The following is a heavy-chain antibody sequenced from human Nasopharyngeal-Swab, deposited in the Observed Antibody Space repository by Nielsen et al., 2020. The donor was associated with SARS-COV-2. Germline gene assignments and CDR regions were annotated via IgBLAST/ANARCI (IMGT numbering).Heavy chain of an antibody. J-gene: IGHJ4*02. Sequence: GVLKISCAASGFTFSSYAMSWVRQAPGKGLEWVSVIYSGGSSTYYADSVKGRFTISRDNSKNTLYLQMNSLRAEDTAVYYCAKGGYSGYDSLDYWGQGTLVTVSS. V-gene: IGHV3-23*03. CDR1: GFTFSSYA. D-gene: IGHD5-12*01. CDR3: AKGGYSGYDSLDY. CDR2: IYSGGSST.